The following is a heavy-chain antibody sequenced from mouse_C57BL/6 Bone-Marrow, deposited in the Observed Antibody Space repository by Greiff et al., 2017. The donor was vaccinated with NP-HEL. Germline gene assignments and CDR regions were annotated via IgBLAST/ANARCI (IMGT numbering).Heavy chain of an antibody. CDR1: GFSLTSYG. CDR2: IWAGGST. V-gene: IGHV2-9*02. D-gene: IGHD2-4*01. J-gene: IGHJ4*01. CDR3: ASSITTYAMDY. Sequence: VMLVESGPGLVAPSQSLSITCTVSGFSLTSYGVHWVRQPPGKGLEWLGVIWAGGSTNSTSALLSRLSIRKDNSKSQVFLKMNSLQTDDTAMYYCASSITTYAMDYWGQGTSVTVSS.